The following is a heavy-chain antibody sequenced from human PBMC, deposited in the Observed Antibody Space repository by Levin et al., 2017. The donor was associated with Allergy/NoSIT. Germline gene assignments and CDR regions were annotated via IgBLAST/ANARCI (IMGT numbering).Heavy chain of an antibody. CDR1: GFTFSSYS. V-gene: IGHV3-21*01. CDR2: ISSSSSYI. D-gene: IGHD6-19*01. Sequence: GGSLRLSCAASGFTFSSYSMNWVRQAPGKGLEWVSSISSSSSYIYYADSVKGRFTISRDNAKNSLYLQMNSLRAEDTAVYYCARDLRAEQWLVPVGYWGQGTLVTVSS. J-gene: IGHJ4*02. CDR3: ARDLRAEQWLVPVGY.